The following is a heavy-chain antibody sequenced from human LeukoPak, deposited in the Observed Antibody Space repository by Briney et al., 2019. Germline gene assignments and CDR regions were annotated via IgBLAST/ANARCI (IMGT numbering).Heavy chain of an antibody. J-gene: IGHJ4*02. D-gene: IGHD6-13*01. V-gene: IGHV3-21*01. CDR2: ISSSSSYI. CDR1: GFTFSSYS. Sequence: GGSLRLFCAASGFTFSSYSMNWVRQAPGKGLEWVSSISSSSSYIYYADSVKGRFTISRDNAKNSLYLQMNSLRAEDTAVYYCARGYSSSWYYFDYWGQGTLVTVSS. CDR3: ARGYSSSWYYFDY.